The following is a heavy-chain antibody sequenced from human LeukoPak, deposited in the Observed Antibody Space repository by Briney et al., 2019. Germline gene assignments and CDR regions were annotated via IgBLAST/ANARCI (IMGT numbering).Heavy chain of an antibody. CDR2: INHSGST. CDR3: AGKVVPAAMSYRIYYYYGMDV. J-gene: IGHJ6*04. V-gene: IGHV4-34*01. CDR1: GGSFSGYY. Sequence: PSETLSLTCAVYGGSFSGYYWSWIRQPPGKGLEWIGEINHSGSTNYNPSLKSRVTISVDTSKNQFSLKLCSVTAADTAVYYCAGKVVPAAMSYRIYYYYGMDVWGKGTTVTVSS. D-gene: IGHD2-2*01.